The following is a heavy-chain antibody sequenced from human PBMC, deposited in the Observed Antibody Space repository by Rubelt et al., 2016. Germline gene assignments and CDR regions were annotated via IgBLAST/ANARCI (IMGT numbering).Heavy chain of an antibody. CDR1: GFSLSTSGVG. CDR3: AHWTPKAVAGTMMY. Sequence: QITLKESGPTLVKPTQTLTLTCTFSGFSLSTSGVGVGWIRQPPGKALEWLALIYWNDDKRYSPSLKSRLTITKDTSKNQVVLTMTNMDPVDTATYYCAHWTPKAVAGTMMYWGQGTLVTVSS. J-gene: IGHJ4*02. CDR2: IYWNDDK. D-gene: IGHD6-19*01. V-gene: IGHV2-5*01.